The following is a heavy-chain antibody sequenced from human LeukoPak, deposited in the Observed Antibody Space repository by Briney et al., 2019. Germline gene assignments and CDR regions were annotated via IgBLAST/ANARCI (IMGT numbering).Heavy chain of an antibody. Sequence: GGSLRLSCAAPGFTFSTSAMSWVRQAPGKGLGWVSSISTTVGNTYYADSVKGRFTISGDNSNNTLYLQMNSLTAEDTAVYYCTKRAEFGGFDPWGQGTLVTVSS. CDR3: TKRAEFGGFDP. D-gene: IGHD3-10*01. CDR2: ISTTVGNT. J-gene: IGHJ5*02. V-gene: IGHV3-23*01. CDR1: GFTFSTSA.